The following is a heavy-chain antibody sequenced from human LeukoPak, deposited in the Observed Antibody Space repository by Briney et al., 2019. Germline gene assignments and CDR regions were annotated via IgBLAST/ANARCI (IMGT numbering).Heavy chain of an antibody. V-gene: IGHV4-31*03. Sequence: PSETLSLTCTVSGGSISSGGYYWSWIRQHPGKGLEWIGYIYYSGSTYYNPSLKSRVTISVDTSKNQFSLKLSSVTAADMAVYYCARPLATIAAAGGGAEWFDPWGQGTLVTVSS. CDR2: IYYSGST. CDR1: GGSISSGGYY. D-gene: IGHD6-13*01. J-gene: IGHJ5*02. CDR3: ARPLATIAAAGGGAEWFDP.